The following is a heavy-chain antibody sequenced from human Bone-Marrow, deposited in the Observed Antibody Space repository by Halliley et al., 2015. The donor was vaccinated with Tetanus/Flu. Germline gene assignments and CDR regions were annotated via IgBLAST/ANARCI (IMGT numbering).Heavy chain of an antibody. J-gene: IGHJ4*02. Sequence: QLVQSGAEVKKPGASVRVSCKASGYTFTTFAISWVRQAPGQGLEWMGRINTYNGDTKFAQGLQGRVTMTTDTSTSTAYMELRSLRSDDTAIYYCARDLTWGSFDDWGQGILVTVSS. D-gene: IGHD1-26*01. CDR2: INTYNGDT. CDR3: ARDLTWGSFDD. V-gene: IGHV1-18*01. CDR1: GYTFTTFA.